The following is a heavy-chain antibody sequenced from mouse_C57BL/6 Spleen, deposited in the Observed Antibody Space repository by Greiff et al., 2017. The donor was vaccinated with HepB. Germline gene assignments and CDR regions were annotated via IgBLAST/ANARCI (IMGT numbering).Heavy chain of an antibody. D-gene: IGHD2-10*01. J-gene: IGHJ4*01. Sequence: VQLLQPGAELVKPGASVKMSCKASGYTFTSYWITWVKQRPGQGLEWIGDIYPGSGSTNYNEKFKSKATLTVDTSSSTAYMQLSSLTSEDSAVYYCARWGGLPSYYAMDYWGQGTSVTVSS. V-gene: IGHV1-55*01. CDR3: ARWGGLPSYYAMDY. CDR2: IYPGSGST. CDR1: GYTFTSYW.